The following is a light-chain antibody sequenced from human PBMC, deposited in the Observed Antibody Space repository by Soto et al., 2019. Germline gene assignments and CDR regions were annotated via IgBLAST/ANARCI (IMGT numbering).Light chain of an antibody. J-gene: IGKJ5*01. Sequence: EVVLTQSPATLTLSPGDRAAVSCMASQSVHNYLAWYQQKPGQAPRLLIYGASNRAAGIPARFSGSGSGTDFTLTINSLEPEDFAVYYCQQRSNWPPITFGQGTRLEIK. V-gene: IGKV3-11*01. CDR1: QSVHNY. CDR3: QQRSNWPPIT. CDR2: GAS.